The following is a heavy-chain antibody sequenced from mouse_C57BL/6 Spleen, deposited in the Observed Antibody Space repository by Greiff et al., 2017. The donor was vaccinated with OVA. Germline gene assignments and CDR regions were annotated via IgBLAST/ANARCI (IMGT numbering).Heavy chain of an antibody. V-gene: IGHV1-61*01. D-gene: IGHD2-12*01. CDR3: ARSVAYYSHY. J-gene: IGHJ2*01. Sequence: QVQLQQPGAELVRPGSSVKLSCKASGYTFTSYWMDWVKQRPGQGLEWIGNIYPSDSETHYNQKFKDKATLTVDKSSSTAYMQLSSLTSEDSAVYYCARSVAYYSHYWGQGTTLTVSS. CDR1: GYTFTSYW. CDR2: IYPSDSET.